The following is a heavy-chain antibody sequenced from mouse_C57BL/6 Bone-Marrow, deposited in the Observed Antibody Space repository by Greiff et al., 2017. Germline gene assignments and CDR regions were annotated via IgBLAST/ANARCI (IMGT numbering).Heavy chain of an antibody. CDR2: IRNKANGYTT. CDR3: ARYGYYGSGYFDY. J-gene: IGHJ2*01. Sequence: EVQLQESGGGLVQPGGSLSLSCAASGFTFTDYYMSWVRQPPGKALEWLGFIRNKANGYTTEYSASVKGRFTISRDNSQSILYLQMNALRAEDSATYYCARYGYYGSGYFDYWGQGTTLTVSS. D-gene: IGHD1-1*01. V-gene: IGHV7-3*01. CDR1: GFTFTDYY.